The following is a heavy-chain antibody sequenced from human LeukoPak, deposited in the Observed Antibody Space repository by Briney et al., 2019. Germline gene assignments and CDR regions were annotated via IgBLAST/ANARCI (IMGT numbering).Heavy chain of an antibody. CDR2: LHSGGDT. Sequence: GGPLRLSCAVSGFNVRSNYMTWVRQAPGKGLEWVSVLHSGGDTYYADSVRGRFTISRDNSENMLFLQMNGLRADDSAIYYCARGKVYYYYDYWGKGTLVTVSS. J-gene: IGHJ4*02. CDR1: GFNVRSNY. CDR3: ARGKVYYYYDY. V-gene: IGHV3-53*01. D-gene: IGHD5/OR15-5a*01.